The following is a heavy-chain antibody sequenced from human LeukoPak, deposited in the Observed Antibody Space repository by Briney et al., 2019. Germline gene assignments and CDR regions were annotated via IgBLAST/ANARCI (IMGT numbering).Heavy chain of an antibody. J-gene: IGHJ6*03. CDR2: INHSGST. V-gene: IGHV4-34*01. CDR1: GGSFSGYY. Sequence: SETLSLTCAVYGGSFSGYYWSWIRQPPGKGLEWIGEINHSGSTNYNPSLKSRVTISVDTSKNQFSLKLSSVTAADTAVYYCARRDSSGWRKNYYYYYMDVWGKGTTVTISS. D-gene: IGHD6-19*01. CDR3: ARRDSSGWRKNYYYYYMDV.